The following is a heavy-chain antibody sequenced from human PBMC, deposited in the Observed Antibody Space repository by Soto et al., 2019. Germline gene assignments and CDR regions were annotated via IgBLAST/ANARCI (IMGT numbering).Heavy chain of an antibody. CDR2: ISSDSIYT. J-gene: IGHJ6*02. CDR3: ARDSTGSGLDYGMDV. D-gene: IGHD3-10*01. V-gene: IGHV3-11*06. CDR1: GFTFNDHY. Sequence: QVQLVESGGGLVKPGGALRRSCAASGFTFNDHYMTWIRKAPGKWLEWFSFISSDSIYTNSADSVKGRFTISRDNAKNLLYLQMSRLRVEDTAGYYCARDSTGSGLDYGMDVWGQGTTVAVSS.